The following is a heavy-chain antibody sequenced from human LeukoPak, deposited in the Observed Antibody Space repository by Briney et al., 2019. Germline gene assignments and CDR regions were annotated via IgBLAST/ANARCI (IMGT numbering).Heavy chain of an antibody. Sequence: ASVKVSCKVSGYTLTEFSMHWVRQAPGKGLEWMGGFDPEDGETIYAQELQGRVTMTKDTSTDTAYMELNSLRSEDTAVYYCATWYYYDSSDYYLADYWGQGTLVTVSS. V-gene: IGHV1-24*01. CDR3: ATWYYYDSSDYYLADY. CDR2: FDPEDGET. J-gene: IGHJ4*02. CDR1: GYTLTEFS. D-gene: IGHD3-22*01.